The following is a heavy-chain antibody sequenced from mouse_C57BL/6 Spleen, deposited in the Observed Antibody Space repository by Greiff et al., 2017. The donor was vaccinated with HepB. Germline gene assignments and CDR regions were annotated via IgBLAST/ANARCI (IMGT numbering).Heavy chain of an antibody. CDR3: ARSRGNYDYFDY. D-gene: IGHD2-1*01. CDR2: INPSTGGT. V-gene: IGHV1-42*01. Sequence: VHVKQSGPELVKPGASVKISCKASGYSFTGYYMNWVKQSPEKSLEWIGEINPSTGGTTYNQKFKAKATLTVDKSSSTAYMQLKSLTSEDSAVYYCARSRGNYDYFDYWGQGTTLTVSS. CDR1: GYSFTGYY. J-gene: IGHJ2*01.